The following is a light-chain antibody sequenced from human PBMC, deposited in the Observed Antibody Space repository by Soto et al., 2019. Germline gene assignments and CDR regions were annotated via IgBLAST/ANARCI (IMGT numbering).Light chain of an antibody. CDR2: GNT. CDR3: QSYDSSLSASV. Sequence: QSVLTQPPSVSGAPGQRVTISCTGSSSNIGAGYNVHWYQQLPGTAPKLLIYGNTKRPSGVPDRFSGSRSGTSASLAITGLQAEDEADYYCQSYDSSLSASVFGTGTKLTVL. J-gene: IGLJ1*01. V-gene: IGLV1-40*01. CDR1: SSNIGAGYN.